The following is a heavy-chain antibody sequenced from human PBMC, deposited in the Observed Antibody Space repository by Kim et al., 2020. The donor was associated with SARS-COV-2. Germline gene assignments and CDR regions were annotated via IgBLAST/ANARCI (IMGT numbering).Heavy chain of an antibody. CDR3: GRQRKVDFGDFEPFD. CDR1: GDSISRSTSF. Sequence: SETLSLTCTVSGDSISRSTSFWGWVRQTPGRALEWIALVYSDGRNHYNPSLKSRVTISVDTSKNQFSLEMRSMTAADTATYFCGRQRKVDFGDFEPFD. CDR2: VYSDGRN. J-gene: IGHJ4*01. D-gene: IGHD3-10*01. V-gene: IGHV4-39*01.